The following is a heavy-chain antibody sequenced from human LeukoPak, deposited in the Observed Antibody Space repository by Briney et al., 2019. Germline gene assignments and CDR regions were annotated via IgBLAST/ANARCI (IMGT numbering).Heavy chain of an antibody. D-gene: IGHD4-17*01. CDR1: GFTFSSYA. J-gene: IGHJ4*02. Sequence: PGGSLRLSCAASGFTFSSYAMSWVRQAPGKGLEWVSAISGSGGSTYYADSMKGRFTISRDNSKNTLYLQMNSLRAEDTAVYYCAKDPTSDGDPFDYWGQGTLVTVSS. V-gene: IGHV3-23*01. CDR3: AKDPTSDGDPFDY. CDR2: ISGSGGST.